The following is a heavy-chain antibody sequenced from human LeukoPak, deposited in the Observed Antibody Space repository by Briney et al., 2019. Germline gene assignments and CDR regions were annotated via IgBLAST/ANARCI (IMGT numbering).Heavy chain of an antibody. J-gene: IGHJ4*02. V-gene: IGHV3-74*01. CDR3: VKQDTGSYLGGY. Sequence: GGSLRLSCAASGFTFSGYWMHWVRQVPGKGLVWLSYISDDGRSKGYADSVQGRFTISRDNAKNTLSLQMNSLRVDDTAVYYCVKQDTGSYLGGYWGQGTLVTVSS. D-gene: IGHD1-26*01. CDR2: ISDDGRSK. CDR1: GFTFSGYW.